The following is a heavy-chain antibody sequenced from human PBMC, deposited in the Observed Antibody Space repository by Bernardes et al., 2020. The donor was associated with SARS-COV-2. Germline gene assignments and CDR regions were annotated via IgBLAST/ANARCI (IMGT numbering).Heavy chain of an antibody. J-gene: IGHJ6*02. CDR1: GFDLSDYW. CDR3: ARSAGMDV. CDR2: IKPYGSET. V-gene: IGHV3-7*03. Sequence: GGYLSPSRAASGFDLSDYWLTLVRPVPGKGLVWVSHIKPYGSETYYVDSVKGRFTISRDNAKNLVFLQMNSLRAEDTAVFYCARSAGMDVWGQGTMVTVSS.